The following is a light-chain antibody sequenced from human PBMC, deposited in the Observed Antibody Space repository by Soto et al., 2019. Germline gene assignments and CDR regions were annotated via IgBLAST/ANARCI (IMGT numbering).Light chain of an antibody. Sequence: QSLLTQPPSVTGAPGQRVTISCTGSSSNIGAGYDVNWYQQVPGTAPKLLIYGNNNRPSGVPDRFSGSKSRTSASLAITGLEAEDEADYYCQSYDSSLSGWVFGGGTKLTVL. CDR2: GNN. CDR1: SSNIGAGYD. J-gene: IGLJ3*02. V-gene: IGLV1-40*01. CDR3: QSYDSSLSGWV.